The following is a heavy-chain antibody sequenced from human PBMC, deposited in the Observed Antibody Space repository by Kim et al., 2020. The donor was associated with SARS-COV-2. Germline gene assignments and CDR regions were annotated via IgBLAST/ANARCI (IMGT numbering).Heavy chain of an antibody. CDR2: ISGSGGST. V-gene: IGHV3-23*01. CDR3: ARTRSCSSSSCYVDY. CDR1: GFTFGTYA. D-gene: IGHD2-2*01. J-gene: IGHJ4*01. Sequence: GGSLRLSCAASGFTFGTYAMSWVRQAPGKGLEWVSVISGSGGSTYYADSVKGRFTISRDSSKNTLYLQMNSLTADDTALYYCARTRSCSSSSCYVDYWG.